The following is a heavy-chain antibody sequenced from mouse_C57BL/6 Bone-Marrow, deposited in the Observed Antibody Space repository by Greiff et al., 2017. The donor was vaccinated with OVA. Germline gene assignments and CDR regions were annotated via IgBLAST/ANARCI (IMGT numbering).Heavy chain of an antibody. D-gene: IGHD1-1*01. Sequence: VQLQQSDAELVKPGASVKISCKVSGYTFTDHTIHWMKQRPEQGLEWIGYIYPRDGSTKYNEKFKGKATLTADKSSSTAYMQLNSLTSEDSAVYFCAREFSSFYYGSSYWYFDVWGTGTTVTVSS. CDR3: AREFSSFYYGSSYWYFDV. V-gene: IGHV1-78*01. CDR2: IYPRDGST. J-gene: IGHJ1*03. CDR1: GYTFTDHT.